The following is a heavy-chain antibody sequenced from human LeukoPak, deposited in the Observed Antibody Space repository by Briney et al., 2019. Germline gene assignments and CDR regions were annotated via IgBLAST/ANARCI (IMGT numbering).Heavy chain of an antibody. CDR1: GGSIGNYY. CDR2: VYYSGST. V-gene: IGHV4-59*01. D-gene: IGHD6-13*01. Sequence: SETLSLTCTVSGGSIGNYYWSWIRQPPGKGLEWIGYVYYSGSTNYNPSLKSRVTISVDTSKNQFSLKLSSVTAADTAVYYCARERVAAAGFDCWGQGTLVTVSS. CDR3: ARERVAAAGFDC. J-gene: IGHJ4*02.